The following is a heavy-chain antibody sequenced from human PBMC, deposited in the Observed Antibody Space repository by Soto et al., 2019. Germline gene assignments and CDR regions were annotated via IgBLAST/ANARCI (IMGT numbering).Heavy chain of an antibody. D-gene: IGHD1-7*01. J-gene: IGHJ6*03. CDR2: TYYRSRWYN. Sequence: LSLSGASPGGSVCRSRGAPYWIKLSPSRGLEWLARTYYRSRWYNDYAVSVRSRITVNPDTSKNQFSLQLTSVTPEDTAVYYCAGTTSHQWYYMDVWGKGTTVTVSS. CDR3: AGTTSHQWYYMDV. V-gene: IGHV6-1*01. CDR1: GGSVCRSRGA.